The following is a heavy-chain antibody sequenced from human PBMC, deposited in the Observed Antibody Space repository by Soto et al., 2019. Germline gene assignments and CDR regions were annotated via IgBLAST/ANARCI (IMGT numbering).Heavy chain of an antibody. CDR2: IYYSGST. CDR1: GGSISSGGYY. V-gene: IGHV4-31*03. Sequence: SETLSLTCTVSGGSISSGGYYWSWIRQHPGKGLEWIGYIYYSGSTYYNPSLKSRVTISVDTSKNQFSLKLSSVTAADTAVYYCARGGIRIVACPFHYYYGIAVWAQGATVTVSS. CDR3: ARGGIRIVACPFHYYYGIAV. D-gene: IGHD6-6*01. J-gene: IGHJ6*02.